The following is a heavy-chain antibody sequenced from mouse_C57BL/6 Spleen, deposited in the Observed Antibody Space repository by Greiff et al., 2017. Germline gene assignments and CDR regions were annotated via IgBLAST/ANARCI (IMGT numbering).Heavy chain of an antibody. CDR1: GYTFTSYW. CDR2: IHPNSGST. Sequence: QVQLQQPGAELVKPGASVKLSCKASGYTFTSYWMHWVKQRPGQGLEWIGMIHPNSGSTNYNEKFKSKATLPVDKSSSTAYMQLSSLTSEDSAVYYCAREYGSSYVGYFDVWGTGTTVTVSS. CDR3: AREYGSSYVGYFDV. D-gene: IGHD1-1*02. V-gene: IGHV1-64*01. J-gene: IGHJ1*03.